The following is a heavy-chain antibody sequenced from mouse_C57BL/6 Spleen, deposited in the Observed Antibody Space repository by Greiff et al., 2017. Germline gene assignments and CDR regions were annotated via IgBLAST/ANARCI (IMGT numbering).Heavy chain of an antibody. CDR2: INPNNGGT. J-gene: IGHJ2*01. Sequence: VQLKQSGAELVKPGASVKISCKASGYTFTDYYMNWVKQSHGKSLEWIGDINPNNGGTSYNQKFKGKATLTVDKSSSTAYMELRSLTSEDSAVYYCARGPYSLYFDYWGQGTTLTVSS. CDR1: GYTFTDYY. V-gene: IGHV1-26*01. CDR3: ARGPYSLYFDY. D-gene: IGHD2-10*01.